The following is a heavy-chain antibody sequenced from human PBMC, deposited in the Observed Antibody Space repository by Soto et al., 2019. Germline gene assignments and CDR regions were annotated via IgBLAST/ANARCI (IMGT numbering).Heavy chain of an antibody. D-gene: IGHD2-2*01. CDR2: IIPMLPVT. V-gene: IGHV1-69*02. J-gene: IGHJ3*01. Sequence: QVHLIQSGAEVKKPGSSVKVSCKAAGGTFNTYTLFWVRQAPGHGLEWMGRIIPMLPVTNSAQKFQGRLPLTAHKSTGTAFRELTSLTSDDTAVYYCSIGSWSAETFDVWGQGTMVTVSS. CDR1: GGTFNTYT. CDR3: SIGSWSAETFDV.